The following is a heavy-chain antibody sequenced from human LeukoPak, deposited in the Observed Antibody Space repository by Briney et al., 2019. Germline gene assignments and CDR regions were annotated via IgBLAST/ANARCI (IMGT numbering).Heavy chain of an antibody. CDR1: GGSISSYY. CDR3: AKAMRGADY. V-gene: IGHV4-59*01. D-gene: IGHD3-16*01. Sequence: PSETLSLTCTVSGGSISSYYWSWIRQPPGKGLEWIGYIYYSGSTNYNPSLKSRVTISVDTSKNQFSLKLSSVTAADTAVYYCAKAMRGADYWGQGTLVTVSS. J-gene: IGHJ4*02. CDR2: IYYSGST.